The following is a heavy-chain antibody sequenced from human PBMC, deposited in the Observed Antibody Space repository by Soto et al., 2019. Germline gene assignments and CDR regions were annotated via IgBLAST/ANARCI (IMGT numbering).Heavy chain of an antibody. V-gene: IGHV3-21*01. Sequence: GGSLRLSCAASGFNFSSYSMNWFRQAPGKGLEWVSSISSSSSYIYYADSVKGRFTISRDNAKNSLYLQMNSLRAEDTAVYYCARGGPNYYGSGSYPDYDYYGMDVWAQGTTVTVSS. CDR1: GFNFSSYS. CDR3: ARGGPNYYGSGSYPDYDYYGMDV. J-gene: IGHJ6*02. CDR2: ISSSSSYI. D-gene: IGHD3-10*01.